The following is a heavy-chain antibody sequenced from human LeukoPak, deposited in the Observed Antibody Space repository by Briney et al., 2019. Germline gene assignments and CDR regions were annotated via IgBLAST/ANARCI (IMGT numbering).Heavy chain of an antibody. Sequence: KASETLSLTCAVYGGSFSGYYWSWIRQPPGKGLEWIGEINHSGSTNYNPSLKSRVTISVDTSKNQFSLKLSSVTAADTAVYYCARRSTIFGVKDWGQGTLVTVSS. CDR1: GGSFSGYY. D-gene: IGHD3-3*01. CDR3: ARRSTIFGVKD. V-gene: IGHV4-34*01. CDR2: INHSGST. J-gene: IGHJ4*02.